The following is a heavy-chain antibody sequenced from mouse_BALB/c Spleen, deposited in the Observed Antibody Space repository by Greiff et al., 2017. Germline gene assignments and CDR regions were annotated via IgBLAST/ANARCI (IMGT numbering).Heavy chain of an antibody. V-gene: IGHV2-6-7*01. Sequence: VQLQQSGPGLVAPSQSLSITCTASGFSFTGYGVNWVRQPPGKGLEWLGMIWGDGSTDYNSALKSRLSISYDNSKSQDFLSMNSLQTDDTARYYCARAYGGLFAYWGQGTTLTVSA. D-gene: IGHD1-1*01. CDR1: GFSFTGYG. CDR3: ARAYGGLFAY. J-gene: IGHJ2*01. CDR2: IWGDGST.